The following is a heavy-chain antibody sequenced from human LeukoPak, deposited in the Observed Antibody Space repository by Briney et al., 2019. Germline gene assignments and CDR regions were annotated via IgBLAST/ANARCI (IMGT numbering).Heavy chain of an antibody. J-gene: IGHJ6*02. V-gene: IGHV4-31*03. CDR2: IYYSGST. CDR1: GGSISSGGYY. CDR3: ARFTGIVRRVYYYGMDV. Sequence: SETLSLTCTVSGGSISSGGYYWSWIRQHPGKGLEWIGYIYYSGSTYYNPSLKSRVTISVDTSKNQFSLKLSSVTAADTAVYYCARFTGIVRRVYYYGMDVWGQGTTVTVSS. D-gene: IGHD3-10*01.